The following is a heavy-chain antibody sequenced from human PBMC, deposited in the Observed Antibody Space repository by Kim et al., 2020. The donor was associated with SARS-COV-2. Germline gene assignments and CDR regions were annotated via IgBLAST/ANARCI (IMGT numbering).Heavy chain of an antibody. D-gene: IGHD3-3*01. CDR3: ARVGFGHNKFDY. J-gene: IGHJ4*02. V-gene: IGHV4-34*01. Sequence: NYTPSLKSRVTISVDTSKNQFSLKLSSVTAADTAVYYCARVGFGHNKFDYWGQGTLVTVSS.